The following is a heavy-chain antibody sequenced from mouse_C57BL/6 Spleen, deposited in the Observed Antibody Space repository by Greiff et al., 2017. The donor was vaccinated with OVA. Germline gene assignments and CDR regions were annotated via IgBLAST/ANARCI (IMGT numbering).Heavy chain of an antibody. CDR3: ARYYYGSSDDAMDY. CDR2: IYPRSGNT. CDR1: GYTFTSYG. D-gene: IGHD1-1*01. V-gene: IGHV1-81*01. J-gene: IGHJ4*01. Sequence: QVQLQQSGAELARPGASVKLSCKASGYTFTSYGISWVKQRTGQGLEWIGEIYPRSGNTYYNEKFKGKATLTADKSSSTAYMELRSLTSEDSAVYFCARYYYGSSDDAMDYWGQGTSVTVSS.